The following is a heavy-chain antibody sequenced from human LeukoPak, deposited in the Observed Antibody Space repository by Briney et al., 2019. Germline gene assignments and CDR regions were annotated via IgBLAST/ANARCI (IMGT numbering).Heavy chain of an antibody. CDR2: INPSGGST. Sequence: GASVKVSCKASGYTFTSYYMHWVRQAPGQGLEWMGIINPSGGSTTYAQKFPGRVTMTRDTSTSTVYLELSSLRSEDTAVYYCARGKSYSYASRHYNYYYMDVWGKGTTVTVSS. CDR3: ARGKSYSYASRHYNYYYMDV. J-gene: IGHJ6*03. D-gene: IGHD5-18*01. V-gene: IGHV1-46*01. CDR1: GYTFTSYY.